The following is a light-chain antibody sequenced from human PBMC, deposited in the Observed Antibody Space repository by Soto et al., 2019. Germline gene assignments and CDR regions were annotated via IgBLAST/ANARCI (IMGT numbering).Light chain of an antibody. V-gene: IGKV3D-11*02. CDR1: KSVSIY. CDR3: QLTDSWRRS. CDR2: DAS. J-gene: IGKJ2*01. Sequence: EIVLTQYPATLSVSPGERATLSCWASKSVSIYLAWYQQKPGQAPRLLIYDASNRASGIPARFSGSGAQTAFTRTINSVEPDDSAVYYCQLTDSWRRSFGQGTKLEI.